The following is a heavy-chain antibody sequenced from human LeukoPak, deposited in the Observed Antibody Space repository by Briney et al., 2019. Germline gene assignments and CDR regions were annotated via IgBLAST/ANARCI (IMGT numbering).Heavy chain of an antibody. V-gene: IGHV3-30*04. CDR3: AREGRYCSGGSCYDWFDP. D-gene: IGHD2-15*01. CDR1: GFTFSSYV. Sequence: PGRSLRLSCAASGFTFSSYVLHWVRPAPGAGLEWVALISYDGSNKYYADSVKGRFTISRDNSKNTLYLQMNSLRAEDTAVYYCAREGRYCSGGSCYDWFDPWGQGTLVTVSS. CDR2: ISYDGSNK. J-gene: IGHJ5*02.